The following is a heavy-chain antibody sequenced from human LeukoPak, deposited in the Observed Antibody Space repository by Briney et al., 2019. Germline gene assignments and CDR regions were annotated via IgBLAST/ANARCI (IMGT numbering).Heavy chain of an antibody. D-gene: IGHD3-22*01. Sequence: SETLSLTCTVSGGSISSSSYYWGWIRQPPGKGLEWIGSIYYSGSTYYNPSLKSRVTISADTSKNQFSLKLSSVTAADTAVYYCAGETYYYDSSDDYWGQGTLVTVSS. CDR1: GGSISSSSYY. CDR2: IYYSGST. CDR3: AGETYYYDSSDDY. J-gene: IGHJ4*02. V-gene: IGHV4-39*02.